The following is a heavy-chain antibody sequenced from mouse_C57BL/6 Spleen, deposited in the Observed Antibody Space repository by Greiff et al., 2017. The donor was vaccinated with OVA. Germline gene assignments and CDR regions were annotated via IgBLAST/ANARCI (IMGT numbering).Heavy chain of an antibody. CDR3: AREGTAQALFDY. CDR1: GYTFTSYW. J-gene: IGHJ2*01. D-gene: IGHD3-2*02. V-gene: IGHV1-53*01. CDR2: INPSNGGT. Sequence: QVQLQQPGTELVKPGASVKLSCKASGYTFTSYWMHWVKQRPGQGLEWIGNINPSNGGTNYNEKFKSKATLTVDKSFSTAYMQLSSLTSEDSAVYYCAREGTAQALFDYWGQGTTLTVSS.